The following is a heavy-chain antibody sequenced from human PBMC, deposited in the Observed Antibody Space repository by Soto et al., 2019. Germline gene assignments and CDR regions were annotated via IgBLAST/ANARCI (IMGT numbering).Heavy chain of an antibody. V-gene: IGHV1-46*02. D-gene: IGHD2-8*01. J-gene: IGHJ6*02. CDR1: GYAFNTYY. Sequence: ASVKVSCKPSGYAFNTYYLHWVRQAPGQGLEWMGIIHPSGGGTTYAQKFLGRVTMTRDTSTTTAYMELRSLTPDDTAVYYCAKNGQPPYYYYGLDVWGQGTTVTAP. CDR3: AKNGQPPYYYYGLDV. CDR2: IHPSGGGT.